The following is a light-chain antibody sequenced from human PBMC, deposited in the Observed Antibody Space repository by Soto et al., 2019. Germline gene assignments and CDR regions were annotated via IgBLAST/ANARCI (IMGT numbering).Light chain of an antibody. V-gene: IGKV1-5*03. CDR2: KAS. Sequence: DVQMTQSPCTLSASVGDRVTITCRASQSISGWLAWYQQRPGKAPKLMIYKASTLETGVPSRFSGRGSGTEFTLTINNLQPDDFATYYCQQYDGYSRTFGQGTKVDIK. CDR1: QSISGW. CDR3: QQYDGYSRT. J-gene: IGKJ1*01.